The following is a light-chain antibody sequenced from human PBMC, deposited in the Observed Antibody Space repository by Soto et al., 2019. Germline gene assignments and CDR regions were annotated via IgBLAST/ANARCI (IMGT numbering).Light chain of an antibody. CDR1: QSISSW. Sequence: DIQMTQSPSTLSASVGDRVTITCRASQSISSWLAWYQQKPGKAPKLPIYDASSLESGVPSRFSGSGSGTEFTLTISSLQPDDFATYYCQQYNHYSGLTFGGGTKVDIK. J-gene: IGKJ4*01. V-gene: IGKV1-5*01. CDR3: QQYNHYSGLT. CDR2: DAS.